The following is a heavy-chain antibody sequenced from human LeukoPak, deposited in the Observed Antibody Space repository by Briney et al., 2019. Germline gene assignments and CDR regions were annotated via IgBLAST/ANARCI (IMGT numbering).Heavy chain of an antibody. D-gene: IGHD5-24*01. CDR3: ARVSMIRGLDYYYYMDV. CDR2: ISSSSSYI. Sequence: PGGSLRLSCAASGFTFSSYSMNWVRQAPGKGLEWVSSISSSSSYIYYADSVKGRFTISRDNAKNSLYLQMNSLRAEDTAVYYCARVSMIRGLDYYYYMDVWGKGTTVTVSS. V-gene: IGHV3-21*01. J-gene: IGHJ6*03. CDR1: GFTFSSYS.